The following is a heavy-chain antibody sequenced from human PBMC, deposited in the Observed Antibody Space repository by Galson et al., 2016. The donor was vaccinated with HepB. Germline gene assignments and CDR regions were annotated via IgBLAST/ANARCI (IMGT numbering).Heavy chain of an antibody. V-gene: IGHV3-23*01. Sequence: SLRLSCAASGFTFSSYAMSWVRQAPGKGLEWVSVISGSDDTTYYADSVKGRFTISRDNSKNTLYLQMNSLRDEDTAVYYCAKITTWATLLVDYWDQGTLVTVSS. CDR2: ISGSDDTT. J-gene: IGHJ4*02. CDR1: GFTFSSYA. CDR3: AKITTWATLLVDY. D-gene: IGHD2-2*01.